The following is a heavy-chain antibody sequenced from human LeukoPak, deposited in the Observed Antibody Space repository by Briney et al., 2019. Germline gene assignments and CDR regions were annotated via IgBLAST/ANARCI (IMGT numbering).Heavy chain of an antibody. D-gene: IGHD6-19*01. CDR3: ARRKRGFGWYENYYYYGMDV. J-gene: IGHJ6*02. CDR2: IYYSGST. V-gene: IGHV4-39*01. Sequence: SETLSLTCTVSGGSISSYYWGWIRQPPGKGLEWIGSIYYSGSTYYNPSLKSRVTISVDTSKNQFSLKLSSVTAADTAVYYCARRKRGFGWYENYYYYGMDVWGQGTTVTVSS. CDR1: GGSISSYY.